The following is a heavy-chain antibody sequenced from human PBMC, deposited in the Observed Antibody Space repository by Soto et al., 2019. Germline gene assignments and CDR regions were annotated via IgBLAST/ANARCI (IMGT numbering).Heavy chain of an antibody. V-gene: IGHV4-39*07. CDR3: ATDTYYDSNNWFDP. J-gene: IGHJ5*02. CDR2: INHSGST. Sequence: SETLSLTCTVSGGSISSGGYYWSWIRQPPGKGLEWIGEINHSGSTNYNPSLKSRVTISVDTSKNQFSLKLSSVTAADTAVYYCATDTYYDSNNWFDPWGQGTLVTVSS. CDR1: GGSISSGGYY. D-gene: IGHD3-22*01.